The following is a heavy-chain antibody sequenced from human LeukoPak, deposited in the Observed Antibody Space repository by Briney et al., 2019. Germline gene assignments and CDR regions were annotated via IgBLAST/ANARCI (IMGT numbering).Heavy chain of an antibody. Sequence: GGSLRLSCAASGFTFSSYAMHWVRQAPGKGLEWVAVISYDGSNKYYADSVKGRFTISRDNSKNTLYLQMNSLRAEDTAVYYCAKYDFWSGYGMDVWGQGTTVTVSS. CDR2: ISYDGSNK. V-gene: IGHV3-30-3*02. CDR3: AKYDFWSGYGMDV. CDR1: GFTFSSYA. J-gene: IGHJ6*02. D-gene: IGHD3-3*01.